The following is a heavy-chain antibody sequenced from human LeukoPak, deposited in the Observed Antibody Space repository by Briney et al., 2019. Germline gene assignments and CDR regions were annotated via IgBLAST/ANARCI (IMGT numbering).Heavy chain of an antibody. D-gene: IGHD2-15*01. CDR2: IIPIFGTA. V-gene: IGHV1-69*13. J-gene: IGHJ5*02. CDR1: GGTFSSYA. Sequence: GASVKVSCKASGGTFSSYAISWVRQAPGQGLEWMGGIIPIFGTANYAQKFQGRVTITADESTSTAYMELSSLRSEDTAVYYCARGTAVVVVAATKWFRFDPWGQGTLVTVSS. CDR3: ARGTAVVVVAATKWFRFDP.